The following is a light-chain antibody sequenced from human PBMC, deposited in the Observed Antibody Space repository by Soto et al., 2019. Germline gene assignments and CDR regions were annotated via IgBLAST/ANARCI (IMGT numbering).Light chain of an antibody. CDR3: GSYAGYNKVL. V-gene: IGLV2-8*01. Sequence: QSALTQPPSASGSPGQSVTISCTGSTDDVALYNFVSWYQQHPGKAPRLTIYDVTKRPSGIPDRFSGSKSGNTASLTVSGLQAEDAAYYYCGSYAGYNKVLFGGGTKLTVL. J-gene: IGLJ2*01. CDR1: TDDVALYNF. CDR2: DVT.